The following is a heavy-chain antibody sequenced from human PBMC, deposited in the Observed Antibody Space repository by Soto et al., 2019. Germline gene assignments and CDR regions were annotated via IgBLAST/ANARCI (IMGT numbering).Heavy chain of an antibody. D-gene: IGHD3-22*01. CDR2: ISYDGSNK. CDR1: GFTFSSYG. J-gene: IGHJ4*02. Sequence: GGSLRLSCAASGFTFSSYGMHWVRQAPGKGLEWVAVISYDGSNKYYADSVKGRFTISRDNSKNTLYLQINSLRAEDTAVYYCAKSHYYDSSVSLLNYWGQGTLVTGSS. CDR3: AKSHYYDSSVSLLNY. V-gene: IGHV3-30*18.